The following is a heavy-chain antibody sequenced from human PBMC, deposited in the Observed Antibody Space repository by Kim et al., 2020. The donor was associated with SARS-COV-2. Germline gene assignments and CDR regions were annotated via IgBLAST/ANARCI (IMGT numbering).Heavy chain of an antibody. CDR3: AKDYDYVWGSYLEDAFDI. J-gene: IGHJ3*02. D-gene: IGHD3-16*02. Sequence: GGSLRLSCAASGFTFSSYGMHWVRQAPGKGLEWVAVISYDGSNKYYADSVKGRFTISRDNSKNTLYLQMNSLRAEDTAVYYCAKDYDYVWGSYLEDAFDIWGQGTMVTVSS. CDR2: ISYDGSNK. CDR1: GFTFSSYG. V-gene: IGHV3-30*18.